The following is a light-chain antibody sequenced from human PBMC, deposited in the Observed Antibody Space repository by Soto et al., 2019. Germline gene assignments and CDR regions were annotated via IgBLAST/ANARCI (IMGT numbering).Light chain of an antibody. J-gene: IGKJ1*01. CDR1: QSISNY. V-gene: IGKV1-39*01. CDR3: QQGFTTPRT. CDR2: AAS. Sequence: DIQMTQSPSSLSATVGDRVTITCRASQSISNYLNWYQQKPGKVPKLLIFAASSLHSGVPSRFSGRGSWTDFTLTISSLQPEDFSTYYCQQGFTTPRTFGQGTKVEI.